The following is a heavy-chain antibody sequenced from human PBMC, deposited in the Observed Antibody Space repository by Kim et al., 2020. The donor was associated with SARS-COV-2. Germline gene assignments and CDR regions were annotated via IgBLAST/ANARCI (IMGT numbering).Heavy chain of an antibody. CDR2: MNPNSGNT. Sequence: ASVKVSCKASGYTFTSYDINWVRQATGQGLEWMGWMNPNSGNTGYAQKFQGRVTMTRNTSISTAYMELSSLRSEDTAVYYCSRRGKITMVRGPFSYWFDPWGQGTLVTVSS. CDR3: SRRGKITMVRGPFSYWFDP. V-gene: IGHV1-8*01. D-gene: IGHD3-10*01. J-gene: IGHJ5*02. CDR1: GYTFTSYD.